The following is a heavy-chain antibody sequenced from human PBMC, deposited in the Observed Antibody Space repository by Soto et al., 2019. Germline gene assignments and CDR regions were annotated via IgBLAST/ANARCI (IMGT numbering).Heavy chain of an antibody. V-gene: IGHV5-51*03. J-gene: IGHJ4*02. D-gene: IGHD3-3*01. CDR3: ARVSFGVGTNFDY. CDR1: EYSFSNYW. CDR2: IYPGDSDT. Sequence: EVQLVQSGAEVKKPGESLKISCKGSEYSFSNYWIGWVRQMPGKGLEWMGIIYPGDSDTRYSPSFQGQVTISADKSISTAYLQWGSLKASDTAMYYCARVSFGVGTNFDYWGQGTQVTVSS.